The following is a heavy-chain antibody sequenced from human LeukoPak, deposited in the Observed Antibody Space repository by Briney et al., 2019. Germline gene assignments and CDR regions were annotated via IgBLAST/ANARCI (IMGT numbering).Heavy chain of an antibody. Sequence: RAGESLKISCKGSGYNFTNYWIGWVRQMPGKGLEWMGIIHPGDSDIRYSQSFQGQVTISVDKSISTAYLQWSSLKASDTAMYYCASPRILGPTNDVYDIWGQGTMVTVSS. J-gene: IGHJ3*02. CDR2: IHPGDSDI. CDR1: GYNFTNYW. D-gene: IGHD1-26*01. CDR3: ASPRILGPTNDVYDI. V-gene: IGHV5-51*01.